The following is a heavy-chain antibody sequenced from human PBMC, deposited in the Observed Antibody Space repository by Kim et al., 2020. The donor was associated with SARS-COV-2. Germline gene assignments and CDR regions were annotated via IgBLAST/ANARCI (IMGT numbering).Heavy chain of an antibody. Sequence: GGSLRLSCAASGFTFSSFGMHWVRQASGKGLEWVAVILYDGSKKHYVDSVKGRFTISRDNSKNTLYLQMSSLRAEDTAVYYCAKDAYGAGLDVWGQGTTVTVSS. CDR2: ILYDGSKK. CDR1: GFTFSSFG. CDR3: AKDAYGAGLDV. V-gene: IGHV3-30*18. D-gene: IGHD4-17*01. J-gene: IGHJ6*02.